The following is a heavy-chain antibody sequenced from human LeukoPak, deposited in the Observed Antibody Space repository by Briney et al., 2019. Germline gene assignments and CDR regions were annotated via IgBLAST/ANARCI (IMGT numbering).Heavy chain of an antibody. Sequence: SETLSLTCTVSGGSISSYYWSWIRQPPGKGLEWIGYIYYSGSTNYNPSLKSRVTISVDTSKNQFSLKLSSVTAADTAVYYCARVSDYAWGSYRYFDYWGQGTLVTVSS. CDR3: ARVSDYAWGSYRYFDY. J-gene: IGHJ4*02. D-gene: IGHD3-16*02. CDR1: GGSISSYY. CDR2: IYYSGST. V-gene: IGHV4-59*01.